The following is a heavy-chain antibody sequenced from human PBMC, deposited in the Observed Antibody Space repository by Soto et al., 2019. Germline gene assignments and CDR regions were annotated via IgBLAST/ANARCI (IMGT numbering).Heavy chain of an antibody. CDR3: AKSEESSGGWRRYFDF. CDR2: ITWNSDYV. Sequence: EVQLVESGGGLVQPGRSLRLSCAASGFTFGDFAMHWVRQAPGKGLEWVSGITWNSDYVVYADSVKGRFTISRDNAKNSVYLQMDSLRTEDTALYYCAKSEESSGGWRRYFDFWGQGTLVTVSS. J-gene: IGHJ4*02. D-gene: IGHD5-12*01. V-gene: IGHV3-9*01. CDR1: GFTFGDFA.